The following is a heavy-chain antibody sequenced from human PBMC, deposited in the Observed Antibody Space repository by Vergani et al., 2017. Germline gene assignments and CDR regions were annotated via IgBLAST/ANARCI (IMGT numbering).Heavy chain of an antibody. CDR3: AKDHCSSTSCSPWFDP. J-gene: IGHJ5*02. CDR1: GFTFSSYG. Sequence: QVQLVESGGGVVQPGGSLRLSCAASGFTFSSYGMHWVRQAPGKGLEWVAFIRYDGSNKYYADSVKGRFTISRDNSKNTLYLQMNSQRAEDTAVYYCAKDHCSSTSCSPWFDPWGQGTLVTVSS. D-gene: IGHD2-2*01. V-gene: IGHV3-30*02. CDR2: IRYDGSNK.